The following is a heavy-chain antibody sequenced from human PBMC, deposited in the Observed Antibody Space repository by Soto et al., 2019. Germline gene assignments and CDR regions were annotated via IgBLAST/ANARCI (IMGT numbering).Heavy chain of an antibody. Sequence: PVGSLRLSCASSVFTFSSYGMHCVRHSPGKWLEWVAVIWYDGSNKYYADSVKGRFTISRDNSKNTLYLQMNSLRAEDTAVYYCARSPVRVTMVRGVFVDGMEVWGQGTTVIVS. CDR3: ARSPVRVTMVRGVFVDGMEV. D-gene: IGHD3-10*01. CDR1: VFTFSSYG. V-gene: IGHV3-33*01. CDR2: IWYDGSNK. J-gene: IGHJ6*01.